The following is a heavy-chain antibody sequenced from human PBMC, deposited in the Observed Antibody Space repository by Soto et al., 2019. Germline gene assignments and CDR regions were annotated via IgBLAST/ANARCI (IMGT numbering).Heavy chain of an antibody. CDR3: ARDRGRGYCTGGLCYLGLDH. J-gene: IGHJ4*01. CDR1: GFTFSHFA. CDR2: ISFNATNG. V-gene: IGHV3-30-3*01. Sequence: GGSLRLSCAASGFTFSHFAMHWVRQAPGKGLEWISVISFNATNGFFADSVKGRFSISRDNSANRLYLQMTNLRPEDTAIYYCARDRGRGYCTGGLCYLGLDHWGHGDQVTVXS. D-gene: IGHD2-8*02.